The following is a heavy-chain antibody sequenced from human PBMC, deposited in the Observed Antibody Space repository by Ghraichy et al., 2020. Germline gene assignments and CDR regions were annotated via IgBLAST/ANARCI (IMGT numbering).Heavy chain of an antibody. CDR3: ARVLYDFWSGHDYNYFDY. V-gene: IGHV1-18*01. CDR1: GYTFTSYG. J-gene: IGHJ4*02. D-gene: IGHD3-3*01. Sequence: ASVKVSCKASGYTFTSYGISWVRQAPGQGLEWMGWISAYNGNTNYAQKLQGRVTMTTDTSTSTAYMELRSLRSDDTAVYYCARVLYDFWSGHDYNYFDYWGQGTLVTVSS. CDR2: ISAYNGNT.